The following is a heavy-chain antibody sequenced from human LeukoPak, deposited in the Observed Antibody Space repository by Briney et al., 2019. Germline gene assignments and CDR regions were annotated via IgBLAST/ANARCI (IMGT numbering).Heavy chain of an antibody. J-gene: IGHJ4*02. V-gene: IGHV3-11*01. Sequence: GGSLRLSCAASGFTFSDYYMSWIRQAPGKRLEWVSYISSSGSTIYYADSVKGRFTISRDNAKNSLYLQMNSLRAEDTAVYYCARVGYDFWSGYRSFDYWGQGTLVTVSS. CDR2: ISSSGSTI. D-gene: IGHD3-3*01. CDR1: GFTFSDYY. CDR3: ARVGYDFWSGYRSFDY.